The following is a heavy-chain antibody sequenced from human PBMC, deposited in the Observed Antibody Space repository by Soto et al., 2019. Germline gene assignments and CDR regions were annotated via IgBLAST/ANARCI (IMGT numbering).Heavy chain of an antibody. CDR1: GFTFSSYS. Sequence: EVQLVESGGGLVQPGGSLRLSCAASGFTFSSYSMNWVRQAPGKGLEWVSYISSSSSTIYYADSVKGRFTISRDNAKNSLYLQMNSLRDDDTAVYYCARESQDTAMVLGGYWGQGTLVTVSS. J-gene: IGHJ4*02. V-gene: IGHV3-48*02. CDR3: ARESQDTAMVLGGY. CDR2: ISSSSSTI. D-gene: IGHD5-18*01.